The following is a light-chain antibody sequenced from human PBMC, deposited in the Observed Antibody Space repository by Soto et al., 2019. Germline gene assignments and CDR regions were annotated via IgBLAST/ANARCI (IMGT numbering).Light chain of an antibody. J-gene: IGKJ1*01. V-gene: IGKV1-5*01. Sequence: DIQMTQSPSTLSASVGYRFAIPCGASQSISGWLASYQKKPGKAPNLLIYDASTLESGVPSRFIGSGSWTKLTLTISSLQPDDFANYYCQHYSSYSPWTFGQGTKVDI. CDR1: QSISGW. CDR2: DAS. CDR3: QHYSSYSPWT.